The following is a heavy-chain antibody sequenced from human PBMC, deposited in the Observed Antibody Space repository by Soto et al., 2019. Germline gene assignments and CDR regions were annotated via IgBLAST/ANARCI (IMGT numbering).Heavy chain of an antibody. CDR1: GGTFSSYA. CDR3: ATSITIFGVVIIVDYYYYGMDV. J-gene: IGHJ6*02. D-gene: IGHD3-3*01. V-gene: IGHV1-69*13. Sequence: ASVKVSCKASGGTFSSYAISWVRQAPGQGLEWMGGIIPIFGTANYAQKFQGRVTITADESTSTAYMELSSLRSEDTAVYYCATSITIFGVVIIVDYYYYGMDVWGQGTTVTVSS. CDR2: IIPIFGTA.